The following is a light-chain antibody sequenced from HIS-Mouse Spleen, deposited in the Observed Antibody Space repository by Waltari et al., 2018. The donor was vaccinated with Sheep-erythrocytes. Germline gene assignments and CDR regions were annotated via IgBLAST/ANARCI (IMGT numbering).Light chain of an antibody. Sequence: QSVLTQPPSVSGAPGQRVPISCTGSSPNIGAGYVVNWYQQLPGTAPKLLIYGNSNRPSGVPDRFSGSKSGTSASLAITGLQAEDEADYYCQSYDSSLSGSVFGGGTKLTVL. CDR1: SPNIGAGYV. V-gene: IGLV1-40*01. J-gene: IGLJ2*01. CDR2: GNS. CDR3: QSYDSSLSGSV.